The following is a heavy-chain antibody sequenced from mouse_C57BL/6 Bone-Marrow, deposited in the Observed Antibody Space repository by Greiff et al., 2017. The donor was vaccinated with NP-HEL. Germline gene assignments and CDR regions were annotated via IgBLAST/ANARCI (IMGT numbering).Heavy chain of an antibody. Sequence: EVKLMESEGGLVQPGSSMKLSCTASGFTFSDYYMAWVRQVPEKGLEWVANINYDGSSTYYLDSLKSRFIISRDNAKNILYLQMSSLKSEDTATYYCARERDYYGLWYFDVWGTGTTVTVSS. CDR3: ARERDYYGLWYFDV. D-gene: IGHD1-1*01. V-gene: IGHV5-16*01. CDR1: GFTFSDYY. CDR2: INYDGSST. J-gene: IGHJ1*03.